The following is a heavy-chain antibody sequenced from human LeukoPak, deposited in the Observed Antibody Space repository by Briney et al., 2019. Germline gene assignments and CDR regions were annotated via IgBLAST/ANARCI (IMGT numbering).Heavy chain of an antibody. D-gene: IGHD5-12*01. CDR1: GGSISGSYYY. V-gene: IGHV4-39*07. CDR3: ARAGDVDIVATRY. J-gene: IGHJ4*02. Sequence: SETLSLTCTVSGGSISGSYYYWGWIRQPPGKGLEWIGSIYYSGRTYFSPSFKSRVAISVDTSKNQFSLMLSSVTAADTAVYYCARAGDVDIVATRYWGQGTLVIVSA. CDR2: IYYSGRT.